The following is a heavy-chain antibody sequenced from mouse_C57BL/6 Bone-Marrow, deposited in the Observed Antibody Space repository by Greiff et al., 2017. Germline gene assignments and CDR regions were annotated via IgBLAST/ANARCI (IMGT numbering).Heavy chain of an antibody. CDR3: SRMSTGDAMDD. J-gene: IGHJ4*01. D-gene: IGHD1-1*01. V-gene: IGHV1-20*01. CDR1: GYSFTGYF. CDR2: INPDNGDT. Sequence: VQLQQSGPELVKPGDSVKISCKASGYSFTGYFMNWVMQSHGKSLEWIGRINPDNGDTIYNQKFKGKATLTVDTSSSTAYMALRSLTSEDSAVXYCSRMSTGDAMDDWGQGTSVTVSS.